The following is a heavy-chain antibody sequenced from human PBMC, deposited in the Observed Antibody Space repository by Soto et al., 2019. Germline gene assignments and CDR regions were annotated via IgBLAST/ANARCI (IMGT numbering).Heavy chain of an antibody. V-gene: IGHV3-48*01. CDR1: GFTFSSYS. Sequence: GGSLRLSCAASGFTFSSYSMNWVRQAPGKGLEWVSYISSSSSTIYYADSVKDRFTISRDNAKNSLYLQMNSLRAEDTAVYYCARVYSSSFLPHNWFDPWGQGTLVTVSS. CDR2: ISSSSSTI. CDR3: ARVYSSSFLPHNWFDP. D-gene: IGHD6-6*01. J-gene: IGHJ5*02.